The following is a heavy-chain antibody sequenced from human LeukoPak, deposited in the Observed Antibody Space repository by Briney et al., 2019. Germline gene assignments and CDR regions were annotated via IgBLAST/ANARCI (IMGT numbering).Heavy chain of an antibody. D-gene: IGHD6-19*01. J-gene: IGHJ4*02. CDR1: GYTFTGYY. Sequence: ASVKVSCKASGYTFTGYYMHWVRQGPGQGLEWMGWINPNSGGTNYAQKFQGRVTMTRDTSISTAYMELSRLRSDDTAVYYWARDRGSGWFPDDYWGQGTLVTVAS. CDR3: ARDRGSGWFPDDY. CDR2: INPNSGGT. V-gene: IGHV1-2*02.